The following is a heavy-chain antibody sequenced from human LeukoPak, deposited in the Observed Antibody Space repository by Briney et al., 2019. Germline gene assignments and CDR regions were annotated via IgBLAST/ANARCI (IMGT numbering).Heavy chain of an antibody. Sequence: PGGSLRLSCASSGFTFSSYGMHWVRQAPGKGLEWVAFIRYDGSNKYYADSVKGRFTISRDNSKNTLYLQMNSLRAEDTAVYYCAKGYWGSDYFDYWGQGTLVTVSS. CDR1: GFTFSSYG. CDR2: IRYDGSNK. V-gene: IGHV3-30*02. J-gene: IGHJ4*02. D-gene: IGHD7-27*01. CDR3: AKGYWGSDYFDY.